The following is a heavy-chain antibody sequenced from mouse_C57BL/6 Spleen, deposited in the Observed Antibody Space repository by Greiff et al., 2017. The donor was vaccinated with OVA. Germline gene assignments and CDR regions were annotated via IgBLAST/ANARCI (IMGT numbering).Heavy chain of an antibody. D-gene: IGHD6-1*01. J-gene: IGHJ2*01. V-gene: IGHV5-9-1*02. CDR2: ISSGGDYI. CDR1: GFTFSSYA. Sequence: EVMLVESGEGLVKPGGSLKLSCAASGFTFSSYAMSWVRQTPETRLEWVAYISSGGDYIYYADTVKGRFTISRDNARNTLYLQMSSLKSEDTAMYYCTRVLFSHYFDYWGQGTTLTVSS. CDR3: TRVLFSHYFDY.